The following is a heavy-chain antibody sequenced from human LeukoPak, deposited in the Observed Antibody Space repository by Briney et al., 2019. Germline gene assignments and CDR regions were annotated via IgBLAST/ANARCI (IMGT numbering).Heavy chain of an antibody. D-gene: IGHD2-15*01. V-gene: IGHV4-34*01. J-gene: IGHJ4*02. CDR2: INHSGST. CDR1: GGSFSGYY. CDR3: ARVTGYVIEDNFDY. Sequence: SETLSLTCAVYGGSFSGYYWSWIRQPPGKGLEWIGEINHSGSTNYNPSLKSRVTISVDTSKNQFSLKLSSVTAADTAVYYCARVTGYVIEDNFDYWGQGTLATVSS.